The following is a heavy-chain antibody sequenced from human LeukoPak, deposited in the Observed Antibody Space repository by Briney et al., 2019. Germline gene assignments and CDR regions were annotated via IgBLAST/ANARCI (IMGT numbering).Heavy chain of an antibody. CDR1: GFTFSSYA. V-gene: IGHV3-23*01. CDR2: ISGSGGST. CDR3: AKGFSGSYDRWADY. Sequence: PGGSLRLSCAASGFTFSSYAMSWVRQAPGKGLEWVSAISGSGGSTYYADSVKGRFTISRDNSKNTLYLQMNSLRAEDTAVYYCAKGFSGSYDRWADYWGQGTLVTVSS. J-gene: IGHJ4*02. D-gene: IGHD1-26*01.